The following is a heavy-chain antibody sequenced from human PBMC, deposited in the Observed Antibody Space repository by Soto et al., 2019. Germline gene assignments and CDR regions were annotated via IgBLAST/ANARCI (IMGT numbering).Heavy chain of an antibody. CDR1: GFSFDDYT. CDR2: ISWNGHVI. V-gene: IGHV3-9*01. D-gene: IGHD6-13*01. CDR3: VKGLSSQYQLGNNWFDP. J-gene: IGHJ5*02. Sequence: EVQLVESGGGLVEPGRSLRLSCTASGFSFDDYTMHWVRQAPGKGLEWVSGISWNGHVIGYADSVKGRFTISRDNAKSSLDLQMNSLRAEDTALYYCVKGLSSQYQLGNNWFDPWGQGTLVTVSS.